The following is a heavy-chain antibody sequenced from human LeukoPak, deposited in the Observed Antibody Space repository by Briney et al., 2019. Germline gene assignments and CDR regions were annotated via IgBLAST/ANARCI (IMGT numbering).Heavy chain of an antibody. Sequence: ASVKVSCKASGYTFTSYGISWVRQAPGQGLEWMGWISACNGNTNYAQKLRGRVTMTTDTSTSTAYMELRSLRSDDTAVYYCAREVTIFPNWFDPWGQGTLVTVSS. D-gene: IGHD3-9*01. CDR1: GYTFTSYG. J-gene: IGHJ5*02. CDR3: AREVTIFPNWFDP. CDR2: ISACNGNT. V-gene: IGHV1-18*01.